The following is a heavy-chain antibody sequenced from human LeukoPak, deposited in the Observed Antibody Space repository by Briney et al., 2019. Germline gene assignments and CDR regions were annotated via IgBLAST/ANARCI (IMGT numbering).Heavy chain of an antibody. CDR2: IYHSGST. CDR3: AGSEPSFYFDS. Sequence: SGTLSLACAVSGGSISSSNFWSWVRQPPGKGLEWIGEIYHSGSTNYNPSLKSRVTISVDKSKNQFSLLLSSVTAADTAVYYCAGSEPSFYFDSWGQGTLVTVSS. J-gene: IGHJ4*02. CDR1: GGSISSSNF. V-gene: IGHV4-4*02.